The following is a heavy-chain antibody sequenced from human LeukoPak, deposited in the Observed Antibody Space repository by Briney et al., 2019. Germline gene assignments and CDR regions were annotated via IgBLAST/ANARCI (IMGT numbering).Heavy chain of an antibody. CDR1: GFAFSRSW. V-gene: IGHV3-7*01. Sequence: GGSLRLSCAASGFAFSRSWMTWIRQAPGKGLEFVANIKEDGGRENFASSVKGRFTISRGNAKDSLYLQMNNLRVEDTAVYYCARDGGYSAFDYWGQGALVTVSS. J-gene: IGHJ4*02. D-gene: IGHD1-26*01. CDR3: ARDGGYSAFDY. CDR2: IKEDGGRE.